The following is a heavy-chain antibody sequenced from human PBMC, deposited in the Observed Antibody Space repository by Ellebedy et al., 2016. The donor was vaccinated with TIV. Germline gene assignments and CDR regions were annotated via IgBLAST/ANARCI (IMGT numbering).Heavy chain of an antibody. D-gene: IGHD3-22*01. CDR3: ATIQGNYYDSSGYGWFDP. CDR2: FDPEDGKT. J-gene: IGHJ5*02. CDR1: GYTLTELS. Sequence: ASVKVSXXVSGYTLTELSMHWVRQAPGKGLEWMGGFDPEDGKTIYAQKFQGRVTMTEDTSTDTAYMELSSLRSEDTAVYYCATIQGNYYDSSGYGWFDPWGQGTLVTVSS. V-gene: IGHV1-24*01.